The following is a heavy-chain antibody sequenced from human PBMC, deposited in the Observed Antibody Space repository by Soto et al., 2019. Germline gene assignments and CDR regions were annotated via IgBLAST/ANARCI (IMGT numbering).Heavy chain of an antibody. J-gene: IGHJ6*02. CDR3: ARDLRATGKGSGYYYYYGMDV. Sequence: PSETLSLTCTVSGGAISSGGYYWSWIRQHPGKGLEWIGYIYYSGSTYYNPSLKSRVTISVDTSKNQFSLKLSPVTAADTAVYYCARDLRATGKGSGYYYYYGMDVWGQGTTVTVSS. D-gene: IGHD1-1*01. CDR2: IYYSGST. CDR1: GGAISSGGYY. V-gene: IGHV4-31*03.